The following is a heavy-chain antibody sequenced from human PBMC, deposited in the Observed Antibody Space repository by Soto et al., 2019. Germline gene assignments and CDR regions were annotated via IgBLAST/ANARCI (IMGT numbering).Heavy chain of an antibody. Sequence: EVQLVESGGGLVKPGGSLRLSCAASGFTFSNAWMSWVRQAPGKGLEWVGRIKSRIDGGTTDYAAPVKGRFSISRDDSKNTVSLLMNSLKTEDTAVYYCTTRLKWGGGPFGHYWGQGALVTVSS. CDR2: IKSRIDGGTT. CDR3: TTRLKWGGGPFGHY. V-gene: IGHV3-15*01. CDR1: GFTFSNAW. D-gene: IGHD1-26*01. J-gene: IGHJ4*02.